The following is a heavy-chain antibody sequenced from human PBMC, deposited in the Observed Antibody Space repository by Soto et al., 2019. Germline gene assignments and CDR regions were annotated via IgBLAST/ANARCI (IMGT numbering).Heavy chain of an antibody. CDR1: GYTFTSYA. CDR2: INAGNGNT. V-gene: IGHV1-3*01. D-gene: IGHD5-18*01. CDR3: ARGLNGYLHYFDY. Sequence: QVQLVQSGAEVKKPGASVKVSFKASGYTFTSYAMHWVRQAPGQRLEWMGWINAGNGNTKYSQKFQGRVTITRDTSASTAYMELSSLRSEYTAVYYCARGLNGYLHYFDYWGQGTLVTVSS. J-gene: IGHJ4*02.